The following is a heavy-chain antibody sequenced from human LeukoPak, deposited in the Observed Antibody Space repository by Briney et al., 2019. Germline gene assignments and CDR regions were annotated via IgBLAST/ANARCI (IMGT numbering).Heavy chain of an antibody. Sequence: ASVKVSCKASEYTFTGYYMHWVRQAPGQGLEWMGWINPNSGGTNYAQKFQGRVTMTRDTSISTAYMELSRLRSDDTAVYYCARARSGLYYYYGMDVWGQGTTVTVSS. J-gene: IGHJ6*02. CDR3: ARARSGLYYYYGMDV. D-gene: IGHD3-10*01. CDR1: EYTFTGYY. CDR2: INPNSGGT. V-gene: IGHV1-2*02.